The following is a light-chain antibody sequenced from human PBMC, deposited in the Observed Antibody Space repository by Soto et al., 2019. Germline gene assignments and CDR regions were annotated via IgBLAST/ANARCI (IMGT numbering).Light chain of an antibody. CDR2: SSS. CDR3: QQSYSRHRA. V-gene: IGKV1-39*01. Sequence: DIQMTQSPSSLSAYVGDRVTITCRASQSISVYLNWYQQKPGKAPNLLIYSSSSLESGVPSRFSGSGSGTDFTLTISSLPPEDFATYFCQQSYSRHRAFGQGTKVEI. J-gene: IGKJ1*01. CDR1: QSISVY.